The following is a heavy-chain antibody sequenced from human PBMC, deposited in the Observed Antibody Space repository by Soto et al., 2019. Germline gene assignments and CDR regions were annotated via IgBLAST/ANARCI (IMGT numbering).Heavy chain of an antibody. CDR3: ARVHQVVDRNNWFDP. CDR1: GVSISSDDYY. CDR2: IYYSGST. J-gene: IGHJ5*02. Sequence: QVQLQESGPGLVKPSQTLALTCTVSGVSISSDDYYWSWIRQSPGKGLEWIAYIYYSGSTYYNPSLKSRVTMSVDTSENQFSLKMSSVTATDTAVYYCARVHQVVDRNNWFDPWGQGTLVTVSS. V-gene: IGHV4-30-4*01. D-gene: IGHD3-22*01.